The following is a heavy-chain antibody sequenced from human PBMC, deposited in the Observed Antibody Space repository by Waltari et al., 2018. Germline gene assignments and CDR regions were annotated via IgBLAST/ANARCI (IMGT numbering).Heavy chain of an antibody. D-gene: IGHD1-20*01. CDR2: MKIDGSRA. CDR3: AREINWNDGGRFFDY. CDR1: GFTFSTYL. J-gene: IGHJ4*02. Sequence: EVQLVESGGGLVQPGGSLRLSCTASGFTFSTYLMHWVRQAPGKGREWVSRMKIDGSRASSADSVKGRFAITRDNAKNTQYLQMNSLRAEDTALYYCAREINWNDGGRFFDYWGQGTLVTVSS. V-gene: IGHV3-74*01.